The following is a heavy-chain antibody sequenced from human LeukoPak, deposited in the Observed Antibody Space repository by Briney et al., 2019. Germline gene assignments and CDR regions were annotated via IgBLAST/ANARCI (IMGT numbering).Heavy chain of an antibody. CDR3: ERRTSYDSSGFSVDD. CDR1: RYSFASVC. Sequence: GESLQILSYVSRYSFASVCIAWVRQMPGKGLEWMGIIWPIVSDTIYSPSFQGQVTISIDSYISTAYLQWRSLNATDTAMYYCERRTSYDSSGFSVDDWGQATEVAVSS. CDR2: IWPIVSDT. J-gene: IGHJ4*02. D-gene: IGHD3-22*01. V-gene: IGHV5-51*01.